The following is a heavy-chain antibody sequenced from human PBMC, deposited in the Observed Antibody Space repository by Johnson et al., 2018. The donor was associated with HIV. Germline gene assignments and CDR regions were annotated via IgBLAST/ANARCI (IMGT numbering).Heavy chain of an antibody. J-gene: IGHJ3*02. Sequence: VQLVESGGGVVQPGRSLRLSCAASGFTFSSYGMHWVRQAPGKGLEWVAVIWYDGSNVYYADSVKGRFIISRDNSKNTLYLQMNSLRAEDAAVYYCARAGIVVLPAGAFDIWGQGTMVSVSS. CDR2: IWYDGSNV. CDR1: GFTFSSYG. V-gene: IGHV3-33*01. D-gene: IGHD2-2*01. CDR3: ARAGIVVLPAGAFDI.